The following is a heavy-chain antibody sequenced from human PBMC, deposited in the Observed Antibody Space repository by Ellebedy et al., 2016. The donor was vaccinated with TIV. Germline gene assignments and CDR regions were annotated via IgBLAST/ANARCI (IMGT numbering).Heavy chain of an antibody. CDR2: ISGSGGST. CDR1: GFTFSSYA. V-gene: IGHV3-23*01. Sequence: GGSLRLSCAASGFTFSSYAMSWVRQAPGKGLEWVSAISGSGGSTYYADSVKGRFTISRDNSKNTLYLQMNSLRAEDTAVYYCATPVVVAATMMVYYYGMDVWGQGTTVTVSS. D-gene: IGHD2-15*01. J-gene: IGHJ6*02. CDR3: ATPVVVAATMMVYYYGMDV.